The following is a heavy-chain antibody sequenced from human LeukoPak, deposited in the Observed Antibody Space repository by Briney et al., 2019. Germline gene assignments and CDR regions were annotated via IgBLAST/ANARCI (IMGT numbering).Heavy chain of an antibody. CDR2: IQSDGSDK. D-gene: IGHD6-6*01. CDR3: AKDRVVSSSSDFDY. V-gene: IGHV3-30*02. Sequence: GGSLRLSCAASGFTFKSFAMHWVRQAPGKGLEHLAFIQSDGSDKYYADSVKGRFTISRDNSKNTLYLQMNSLRAEDTAVYYCAKDRVVSSSSDFDYWGQGTLVTVSS. CDR1: GFTFKSFA. J-gene: IGHJ4*02.